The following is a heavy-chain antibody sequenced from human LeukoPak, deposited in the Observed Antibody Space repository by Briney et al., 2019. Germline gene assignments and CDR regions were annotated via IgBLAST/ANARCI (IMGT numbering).Heavy chain of an antibody. CDR1: YX. CDR2: INPNSGGT. D-gene: IGHD3-9*01. CDR3: AAARLTGYHFAIY. V-gene: IGHV1-2*02. Sequence: YXMHWVRQAPGQGLEWMGWINPNSGGTNFAQKFQGRVTLTRDTSISSAYMELSRVRSDDTAVYYCAAARLTGYHFAIYWGQGTLVTVSS. J-gene: IGHJ4*02.